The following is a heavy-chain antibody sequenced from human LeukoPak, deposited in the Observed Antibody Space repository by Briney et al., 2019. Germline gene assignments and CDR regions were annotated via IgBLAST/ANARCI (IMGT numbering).Heavy chain of an antibody. V-gene: IGHV3-23*01. Sequence: GGSLRLSCAASGFTLSNYAMSWVRQAPGKGLEWVSGIGSDGITTYYADSVKGRFTIARDNSKNTVYLQMNSLRAEDTAVYYCATSTTMIVVVWGQGTLVTVSS. CDR3: ATSTTMIVVV. CDR2: IGSDGITT. CDR1: GFTLSNYA. J-gene: IGHJ4*02. D-gene: IGHD3-22*01.